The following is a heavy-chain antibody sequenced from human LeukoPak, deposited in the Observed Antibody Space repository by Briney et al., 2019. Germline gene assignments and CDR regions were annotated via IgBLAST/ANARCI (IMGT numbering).Heavy chain of an antibody. CDR2: INPSGGST. CDR3: ASSTIEYSSSSDAFDI. CDR1: GYTFTSYY. V-gene: IGHV1-46*01. D-gene: IGHD6-6*01. Sequence: GASVKASCKASGYTFTSYYMHWVRQAPGQGLEWMGIINPSGGSTSYAQKFQGRVTMTRDTSTSTVYMELSSLRSEDTAVYYCASSTIEYSSSSDAFDIWGQGTMVTVSS. J-gene: IGHJ3*02.